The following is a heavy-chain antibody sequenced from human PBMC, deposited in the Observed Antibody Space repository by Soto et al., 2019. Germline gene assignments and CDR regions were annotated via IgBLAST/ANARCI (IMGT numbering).Heavy chain of an antibody. Sequence: GGSLRLSCAASGFTFSNAWINWVRQAPGKGLEWVSVIYSGGSTYYADSVKGRFTISRHNSKNTLYLQMNSLRAEDTAVYYCARYGSGSYQHYYYYYMDVWGKGTTVTVSS. J-gene: IGHJ6*03. D-gene: IGHD3-10*01. CDR2: IYSGGST. CDR1: GFTFSNAW. CDR3: ARYGSGSYQHYYYYYMDV. V-gene: IGHV3-53*04.